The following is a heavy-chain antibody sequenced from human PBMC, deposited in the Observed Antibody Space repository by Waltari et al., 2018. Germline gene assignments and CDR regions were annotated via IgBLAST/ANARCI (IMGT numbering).Heavy chain of an antibody. Sequence: EVQLVESGGALVQSAGSLRLSCATSGFTFRTYWRHWVRQVPGKGLMWVAHIESDERRTTYAESVKGRFTISRDNAKNTVYLQMNSLRDEDTAVYYCVRDEPGDGLDYWGQGTLVTVSS. D-gene: IGHD7-27*01. CDR1: GFTFRTYW. CDR3: VRDEPGDGLDY. V-gene: IGHV3-74*03. J-gene: IGHJ4*02. CDR2: IESDERRT.